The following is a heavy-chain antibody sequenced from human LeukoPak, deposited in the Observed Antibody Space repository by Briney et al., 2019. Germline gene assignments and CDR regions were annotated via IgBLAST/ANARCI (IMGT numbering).Heavy chain of an antibody. J-gene: IGHJ4*02. CDR2: ISGSGGST. Sequence: KSGGSLRLSCAASGFTFSSYAMSWVRQAPGKGLEWVSAISGSGGSTYYADSVKGRFTIFRDNSKNTLYLQMNSLRAEDTAVYYCAKEASWTYDSSGLFDYWGQGTLVTVSS. CDR3: AKEASWTYDSSGLFDY. V-gene: IGHV3-23*01. D-gene: IGHD3-22*01. CDR1: GFTFSSYA.